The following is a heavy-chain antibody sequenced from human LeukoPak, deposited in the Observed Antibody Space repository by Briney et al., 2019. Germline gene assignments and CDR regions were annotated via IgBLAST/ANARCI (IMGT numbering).Heavy chain of an antibody. V-gene: IGHV1-2*02. D-gene: IGHD1-26*01. J-gene: IGHJ4*02. CDR3: AKDLGSGSYQPSDY. Sequence: GASVKVSRKTSGYTFTGYYMHWVRQAPGQGLEWMGWIDPNSGGTNYAQRFQGRVTMTRDTSISTVYMELSSLRSDDTAVYYCAKDLGSGSYQPSDYWGQGTLVTVSS. CDR1: GYTFTGYY. CDR2: IDPNSGGT.